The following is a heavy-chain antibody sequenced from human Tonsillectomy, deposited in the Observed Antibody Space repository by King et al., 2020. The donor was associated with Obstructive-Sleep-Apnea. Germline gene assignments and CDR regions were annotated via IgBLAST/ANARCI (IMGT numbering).Heavy chain of an antibody. CDR3: ASDIDNDNSILYTMDV. CDR1: GFAFSFYS. J-gene: IGHJ6*02. CDR2: ISYDGTIN. D-gene: IGHD1-1*01. V-gene: IGHV3-30*03. Sequence: VQLVESGGGVVQPGRSLRLSCAASGFAFSFYSMYWVRQAPGKGLEWVALISYDGTINYYGDSVKGRFTISRHNYKDTLYLQMNSLRVEDTAVYFCASDIDNDNSILYTMDVWGQGTTVTVSS.